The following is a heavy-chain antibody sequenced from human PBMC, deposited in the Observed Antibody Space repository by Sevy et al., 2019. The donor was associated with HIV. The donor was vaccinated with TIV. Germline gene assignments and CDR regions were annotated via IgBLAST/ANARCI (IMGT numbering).Heavy chain of an antibody. J-gene: IGHJ4*02. D-gene: IGHD2-8*01. CDR3: EREGCTKAHDY. CDR1: GFTFSKYS. Sequence: GGSLRLSCVASGFTFSKYSMSWVRQPPGKGLGWVSTLSFGCGEINYADSVNGRFTISRDNSKSSVYLQMNNLRPEDKAVYYCEREGCTKAHDYWGQGTLVTVSS. CDR2: LSFGCGEI. V-gene: IGHV3-23*01.